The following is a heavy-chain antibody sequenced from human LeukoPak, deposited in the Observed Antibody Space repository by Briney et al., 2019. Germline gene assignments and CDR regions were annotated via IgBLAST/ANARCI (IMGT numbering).Heavy chain of an antibody. J-gene: IGHJ5*02. Sequence: GGSLRLSCAASGFTVSSNYMSWVHQAPGKGLEWVSVIYSGGSTYYADSVKGRYTISRDNSKNTLYLQMNSLRAEDTAVYYCARDSAAAGFNWFDPWGQGTLVTVSS. CDR2: IYSGGST. D-gene: IGHD6-13*01. CDR3: ARDSAAAGFNWFDP. V-gene: IGHV3-53*01. CDR1: GFTVSSNY.